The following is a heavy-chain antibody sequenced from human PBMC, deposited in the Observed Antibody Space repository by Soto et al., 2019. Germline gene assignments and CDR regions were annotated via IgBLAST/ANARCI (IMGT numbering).Heavy chain of an antibody. CDR2: ISSSSSTI. J-gene: IGHJ6*03. V-gene: IGHV3-48*01. CDR3: ARVTMYCSGGSCWYYYYMDV. D-gene: IGHD2-15*01. Sequence: EVQLVESGGGLVQPGGSLRLSCVASGFTFSSYSMNWVRQAPGKGLEWVSYISSSSSTIYYADSVKGRFTISRDNAKNSRYLPMNSLRAEDTAVYYCARVTMYCSGGSCWYYYYMDVWGKGTTVTVSS. CDR1: GFTFSSYS.